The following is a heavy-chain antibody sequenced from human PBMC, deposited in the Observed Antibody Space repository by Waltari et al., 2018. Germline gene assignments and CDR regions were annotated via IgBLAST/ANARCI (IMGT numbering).Heavy chain of an antibody. CDR1: GVTFSSSL. V-gene: IGHV3-7*01. J-gene: IGHJ4*02. D-gene: IGHD3-3*01. Sequence: EVQLEESGGGLVQPGGSLRLSCAASGVTFSSSLMPWVRQAPGKGLEVVANIKQDGSETYYADSMKGRFTISRDNANNSLYLQMNSLRAEDTALYYCARDHVFRGDFWSGYYDSWGQGTLVTVSS. CDR2: IKQDGSET. CDR3: ARDHVFRGDFWSGYYDS.